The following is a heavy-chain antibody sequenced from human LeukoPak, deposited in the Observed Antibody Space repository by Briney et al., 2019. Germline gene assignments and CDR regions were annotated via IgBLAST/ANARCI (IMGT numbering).Heavy chain of an antibody. V-gene: IGHV1-24*01. D-gene: IGHD3-22*01. Sequence: ASVKVSCKVSGYTLTELSMHWVRQAPGKGLEWMGGFDPEDGETIYAQKFQGRVTMTEDISTDTAYMELSSLRSEDTAMYYCATSSSYLRYYYYYMDVWGKGTTVTVSS. CDR1: GYTLTELS. CDR2: FDPEDGET. CDR3: ATSSSYLRYYYYYMDV. J-gene: IGHJ6*03.